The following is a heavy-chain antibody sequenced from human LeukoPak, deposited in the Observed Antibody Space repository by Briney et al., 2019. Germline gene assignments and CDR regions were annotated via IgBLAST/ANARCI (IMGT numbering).Heavy chain of an antibody. V-gene: IGHV3-11*04. CDR1: GFSFSDYY. CDR3: ARATNFWTYYFDF. J-gene: IGHJ4*02. D-gene: IGHD3/OR15-3a*01. CDR2: ITSSGSTI. Sequence: GGSLRLSCAASGFSFSDYYMTWVRQAPGKGLEWVSYITSSGSTIYYSDSVKGRFTVSRDNAKNSLYLQMNSLRAEDTALYYCARATNFWTYYFDFWGQGTLVTVSS.